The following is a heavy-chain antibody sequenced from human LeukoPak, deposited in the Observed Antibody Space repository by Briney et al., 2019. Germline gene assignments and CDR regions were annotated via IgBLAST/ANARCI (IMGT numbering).Heavy chain of an antibody. Sequence: GGSLRLSCAASGFTFSSYAMHWVRQAPGKGLEWVAVISYDGSNKYYADSVKGRFTISRDNSKNTLYLQMNSLRAEDTAVYYCARDLGGVGATYFDYWGQGTLVTVSS. J-gene: IGHJ4*02. D-gene: IGHD1-26*01. CDR1: GFTFSSYA. V-gene: IGHV3-30*04. CDR3: ARDLGGVGATYFDY. CDR2: ISYDGSNK.